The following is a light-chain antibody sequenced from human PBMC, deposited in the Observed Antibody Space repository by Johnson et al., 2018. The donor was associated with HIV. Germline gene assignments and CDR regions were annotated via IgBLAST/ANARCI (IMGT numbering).Light chain of an antibody. V-gene: IGLV1-51*01. Sequence: QSVLTQPPSVSAAPGQKVTISCSGSSSNIGNNYVSWYQQLPGTAPKLLIYDNNKRPSGIPDRFSGSKSGATATLDITGLQTGDEADYYCGTWDNSLYVYVVGSGTKVA. CDR3: GTWDNSLYVYV. CDR2: DNN. CDR1: SSNIGNNY. J-gene: IGLJ1*01.